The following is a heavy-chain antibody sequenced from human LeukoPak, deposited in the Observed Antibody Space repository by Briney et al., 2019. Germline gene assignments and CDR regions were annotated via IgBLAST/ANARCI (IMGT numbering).Heavy chain of an antibody. CDR3: ARHSRSAYTGYENAFDI. CDR1: GGSFSGYY. V-gene: IGHV4-34*01. D-gene: IGHD5-12*01. Sequence: SETLSLTCAVYGGSFSGYYWTWIRQPPGKGLEWIGEINHSGRTNYNPSLKSRVTISVDTSKNQFSLKLNSVTAADTGIYYCARHSRSAYTGYENAFDIWGQGTMVTVSS. J-gene: IGHJ3*02. CDR2: INHSGRT.